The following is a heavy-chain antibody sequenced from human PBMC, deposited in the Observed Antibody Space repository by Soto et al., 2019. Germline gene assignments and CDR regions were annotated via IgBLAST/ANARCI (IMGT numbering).Heavy chain of an antibody. CDR3: AKDLSSSSGRDY. V-gene: IGHV3-30*18. J-gene: IGHJ4*02. CDR2: ISYDGSNK. D-gene: IGHD3-22*01. CDR1: GFTFSSYG. Sequence: GGSLRLSCAASGFTFSSYGMHWVRQAPGKGLEWVAVISYDGSNKYYADSVKGRFTISRDNSKNTLYLQMNSLRAEDTAVYYCAKDLSSSSGRDYWGQGTPVTVSS.